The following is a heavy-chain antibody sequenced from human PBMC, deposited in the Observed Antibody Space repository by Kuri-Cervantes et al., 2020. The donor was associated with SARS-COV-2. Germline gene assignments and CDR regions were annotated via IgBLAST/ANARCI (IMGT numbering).Heavy chain of an antibody. Sequence: ASVKVSCKASGYTFTSYAMNWVRQAPGQGLEWMGWINPNSGGTNYAQKFQGRVTMTRDTSISTAYMELSRLRSDDTAVYYCAREVRFLEWLLSPDYYYGMDVWGQGTTVTVSS. V-gene: IGHV1-2*02. CDR1: GYTFTSYA. J-gene: IGHJ6*02. D-gene: IGHD3-3*01. CDR3: AREVRFLEWLLSPDYYYGMDV. CDR2: INPNSGGT.